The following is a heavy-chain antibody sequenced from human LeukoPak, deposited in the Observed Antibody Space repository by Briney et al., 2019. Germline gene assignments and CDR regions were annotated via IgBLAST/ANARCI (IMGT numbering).Heavy chain of an antibody. V-gene: IGHV4-34*01. J-gene: IGHJ6*02. CDR3: ARGKWLQLRDYYYYGLDV. Sequence: PSETLSLTCTVSGGSISGYYWSWIRQPPGKGLEWIGEINHSGSTNYNPSLKSRVTISVDTSKNQFSLKLSSVTAADTAVYYCARGKWLQLRDYYYYGLDVWGQGTTVTVSS. D-gene: IGHD5-24*01. CDR1: GGSISGYY. CDR2: INHSGST.